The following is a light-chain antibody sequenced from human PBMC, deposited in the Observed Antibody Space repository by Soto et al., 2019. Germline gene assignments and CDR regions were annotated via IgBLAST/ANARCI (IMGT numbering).Light chain of an antibody. V-gene: IGKV1-16*02. CDR1: QDIGKY. CDR3: QQYNGYPLT. Sequence: DIQMTQSPSSLSASVGDRVTITCRASQDIGKYLAWLQQRPGEAPKSLIYAASSLQSGVPSKFSGSGSATDFTLTISSLQPEDFAIYYCQQYNGYPLTVGGGTRVEFK. J-gene: IGKJ4*01. CDR2: AAS.